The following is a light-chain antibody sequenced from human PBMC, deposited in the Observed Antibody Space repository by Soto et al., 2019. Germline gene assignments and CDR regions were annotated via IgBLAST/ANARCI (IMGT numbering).Light chain of an antibody. CDR1: SSDVGGYNY. Sequence: QSVLPQPASVSGSPVQSITISCTGTSSDVGGYNYVSWYQQHPGKAPKLMIYDVSNRPSGVSNRFSGSKSGNTASLTISGLQAEDEADYYCSSYTSSSTYYVFGTGTKVTVL. CDR3: SSYTSSSTYYV. CDR2: DVS. V-gene: IGLV2-14*01. J-gene: IGLJ1*01.